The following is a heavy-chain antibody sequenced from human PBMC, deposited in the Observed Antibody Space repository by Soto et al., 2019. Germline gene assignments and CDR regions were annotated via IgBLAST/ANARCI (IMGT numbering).Heavy chain of an antibody. D-gene: IGHD2-15*01. Sequence: GASVKVSCKASGSTFTSYGISWVRQAPGQGLEWMGWISAYNGNTNYAQKLQGRVTMTTDTSTSTAYMELRSLRSDDTAVYYCARDCIGVSCYGPYSSFLPRGQGTLVSVST. V-gene: IGHV1-18*04. CDR2: ISAYNGNT. CDR1: GSTFTSYG. J-gene: IGHJ5*02. CDR3: ARDCIGVSCYGPYSSFLP.